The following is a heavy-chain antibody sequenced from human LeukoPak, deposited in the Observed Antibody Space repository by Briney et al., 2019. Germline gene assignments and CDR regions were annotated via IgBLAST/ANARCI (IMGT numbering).Heavy chain of an antibody. D-gene: IGHD6-6*01. V-gene: IGHV3-43*01. Sequence: GGSLRLSCAASGFTFDDYTMHWVRQAPGKGLEWVSLISWDGGSTYYADSVKGRFTISRDNAKNSLYLQMNSLRAEDTAVYYCAREMYDGVEYSSSSVDYWGQGTLVTVSS. CDR2: ISWDGGST. CDR1: GFTFDDYT. CDR3: AREMYDGVEYSSSSVDY. J-gene: IGHJ4*02.